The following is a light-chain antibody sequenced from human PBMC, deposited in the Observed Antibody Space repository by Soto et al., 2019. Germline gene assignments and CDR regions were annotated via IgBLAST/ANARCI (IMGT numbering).Light chain of an antibody. CDR1: QSVSSY. CDR3: KQRSYWPLT. J-gene: IGKJ1*01. V-gene: IGKV3-11*01. CDR2: DAS. Sequence: EIVLTQSPATLSLSPGERATLSCRASQSVSSYLAWYQQKPGQAPRLLIYDASNRATGIPGRFSGRGSGTDFTLTISSLEPEDFAVYYCKQRSYWPLTFGQGTKVEIK.